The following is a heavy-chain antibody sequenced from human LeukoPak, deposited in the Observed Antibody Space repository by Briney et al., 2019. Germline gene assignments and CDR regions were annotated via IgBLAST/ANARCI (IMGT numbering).Heavy chain of an antibody. Sequence: SETLSLTCTVSGASVSGDYWSWNRQPPGKGLEWIGEINHSGSTNYNPSLKSRVTISVDTSKNQFSLKLSSVTAADTAVYYCARTRYYDFWSGYYGPKHKDYVHYFDYWGQGTLVTVSS. D-gene: IGHD3-3*01. CDR1: GASVSGDY. CDR3: ARTRYYDFWSGYYGPKHKDYVHYFDY. V-gene: IGHV4-34*01. CDR2: INHSGST. J-gene: IGHJ4*02.